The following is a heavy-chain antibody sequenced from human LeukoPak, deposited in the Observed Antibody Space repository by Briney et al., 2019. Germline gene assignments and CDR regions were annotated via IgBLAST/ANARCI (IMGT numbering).Heavy chain of an antibody. Sequence: SETLSLTCTVSGGSISSGGYYWSWIRQHPGKGLEWIGYIYYSGSTSYNPSLKSRVTISVDTSKNQFSLKLSSVTAADTAVYYCATRMDTPMASDAFDIWGQGTMVTVSS. D-gene: IGHD5-18*01. CDR1: GGSISSGGYY. CDR3: ATRMDTPMASDAFDI. V-gene: IGHV4-31*03. J-gene: IGHJ3*02. CDR2: IYYSGST.